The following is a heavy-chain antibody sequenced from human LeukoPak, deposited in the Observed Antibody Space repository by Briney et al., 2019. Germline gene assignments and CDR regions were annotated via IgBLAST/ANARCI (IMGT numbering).Heavy chain of an antibody. CDR3: ARRRGYSYGHFDY. D-gene: IGHD5-18*01. Sequence: GGSLRLSCAASGFTFSSYAMHWVRQAPGKGLEWVAVISYDGSNKYYADSVKGRFTISRDNSKNTLYLQMNSLRAEDTAVYYCARRRGYSYGHFDYWGQGTLVTVSS. CDR1: GFTFSSYA. CDR2: ISYDGSNK. J-gene: IGHJ4*02. V-gene: IGHV3-30*04.